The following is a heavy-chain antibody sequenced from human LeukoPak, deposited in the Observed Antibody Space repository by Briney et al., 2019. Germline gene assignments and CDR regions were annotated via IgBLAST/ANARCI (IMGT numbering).Heavy chain of an antibody. J-gene: IGHJ4*02. D-gene: IGHD6-6*01. V-gene: IGHV2-70*11. CDR3: ARTRLGIAARHHDY. Sequence: SGATLVNPTQPLTLTCTFSGVLLSTSGMYVTWIRQPPWKALEWLARLDWDDDKYYSTSLKTRLTISKDTSKNQVVLTMTNMDPVDTATYYCARTRLGIAARHHDYWGQGTLVTVSS. CDR2: LDWDDDK. CDR1: GVLLSTSGMY.